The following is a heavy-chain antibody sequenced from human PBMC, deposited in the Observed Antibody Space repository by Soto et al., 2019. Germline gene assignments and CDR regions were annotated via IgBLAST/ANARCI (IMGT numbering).Heavy chain of an antibody. D-gene: IGHD5-18*01. J-gene: IGHJ4*02. CDR2: INAGNGNT. CDR3: ARDRIDTAMVPATFDY. CDR1: GYTFTSYA. Sequence: GASVKVSCKASGYTFTSYAMHWVRQAPGQRLEGMGWINAGNGNTKYSQKFQGRVTITRDTSASTAYMELSSLRSEDTAVYYCARDRIDTAMVPATFDYWGQGTLVTVSS. V-gene: IGHV1-3*01.